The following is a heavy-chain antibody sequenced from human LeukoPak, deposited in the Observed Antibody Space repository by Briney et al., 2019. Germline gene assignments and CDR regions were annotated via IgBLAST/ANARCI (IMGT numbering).Heavy chain of an antibody. CDR3: AKARTMVRGVEFDY. J-gene: IGHJ4*02. V-gene: IGHV3-23*01. CDR2: ISGSGGST. Sequence: AGGSLRLSCAASGFTFSSYAMSWVRQAPGKGLEWVSAISGSGGSTYYADSVKGRFTISRDNSKNTLYLQMNSLRAEDTAVYYCAKARTMVRGVEFDYWGQGTLVTVSS. CDR1: GFTFSSYA. D-gene: IGHD3-10*01.